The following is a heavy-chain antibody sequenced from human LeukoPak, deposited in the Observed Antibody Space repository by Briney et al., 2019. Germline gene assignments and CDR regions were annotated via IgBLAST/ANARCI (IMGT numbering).Heavy chain of an antibody. Sequence: GSLRLSCAASGFTFSSYAMSWVRQAPGKGLELVSGISGSGGTTYYADSVKGRFTISRDNSKTTLYLQMNSLRAEDTAVYYCAKDRLGGSTSDYWGQGTLVTVSS. D-gene: IGHD6-13*01. CDR1: GFTFSSYA. J-gene: IGHJ4*02. CDR3: AKDRLGGSTSDY. V-gene: IGHV3-23*01. CDR2: ISGSGGTT.